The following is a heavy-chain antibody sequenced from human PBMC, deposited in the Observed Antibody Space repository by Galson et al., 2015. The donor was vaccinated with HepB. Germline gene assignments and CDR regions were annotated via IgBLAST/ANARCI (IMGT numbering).Heavy chain of an antibody. CDR3: TRVALAGSGYISG. D-gene: IGHD3-22*01. Sequence: SLRLSCAASGFTFSGSAMHWVRQASGKGLEWVGRIRSKANSYATAYAASVKGRFTISRDDSKNTAYLQMNSLKTEDTAVYYCTRVALAGSGYISGWSQGTLVTVSS. V-gene: IGHV3-73*01. CDR2: IRSKANSYAT. J-gene: IGHJ4*02. CDR1: GFTFSGSA.